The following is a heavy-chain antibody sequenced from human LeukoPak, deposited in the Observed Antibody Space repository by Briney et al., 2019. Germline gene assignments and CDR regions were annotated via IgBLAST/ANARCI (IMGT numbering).Heavy chain of an antibody. J-gene: IGHJ6*02. Sequence: GGSLRLSCTASGFTFGDYAMSWVRQAPGKGLEWVGFIRSKAYGGTTEYAASVKGRFTISRDDSKSIAYLQMNSLKTEDTAVYYCTRDLEVTTTTTGYYYYYGMGVWGQGTTVIVSS. V-gene: IGHV3-49*04. CDR3: TRDLEVTTTTTGYYYYYGMGV. CDR2: IRSKAYGGTT. CDR1: GFTFGDYA. D-gene: IGHD4-17*01.